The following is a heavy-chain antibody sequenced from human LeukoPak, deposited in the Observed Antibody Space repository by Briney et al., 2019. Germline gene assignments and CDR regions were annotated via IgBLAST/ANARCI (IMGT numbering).Heavy chain of an antibody. CDR2: ISSSSSYI. V-gene: IGHV3-21*01. Sequence: GGSLRLSCAASGFTFSSYSMNWVRQAPGKGLEWVSSISSSSSYIYYADSVKGRFTISRDNSKNTLYLQMNSLRAEDTAVYYCVRSVDSSGYYPYYFDYWGQGTLVTVSS. J-gene: IGHJ4*02. D-gene: IGHD3-22*01. CDR1: GFTFSSYS. CDR3: VRSVDSSGYYPYYFDY.